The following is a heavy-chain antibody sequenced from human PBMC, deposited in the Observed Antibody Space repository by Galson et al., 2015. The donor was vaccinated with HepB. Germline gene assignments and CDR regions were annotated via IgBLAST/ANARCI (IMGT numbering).Heavy chain of an antibody. CDR1: GFTVSSNY. CDR2: IYSGGST. V-gene: IGHV3-66*01. CDR3: ARGPRISMPLDI. J-gene: IGHJ3*02. Sequence: SLRLSCAASGFTVSSNYMSWVRQAPGKGLEWVSVIYSGGSTYYADSVKGRFTISRDNSENTLYLQMNSLRAEDTAVYYCARGPRISMPLDIWGQGTMVTVSS. D-gene: IGHD2/OR15-2a*01.